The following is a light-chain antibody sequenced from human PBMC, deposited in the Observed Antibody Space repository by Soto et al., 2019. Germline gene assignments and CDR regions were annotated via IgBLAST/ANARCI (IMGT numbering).Light chain of an antibody. CDR3: QQYNNWPPRT. CDR2: GAS. Sequence: EIVMTQSPATLSVSPGERATLSCRASQSVSSNLAWYQQKPGQAPRLLIYGASTRATGIPARFSGSGSGTEFTLTISSLQCEDFAVYYCQQYNNWPPRTFDQETKVEIK. V-gene: IGKV3-15*01. CDR1: QSVSSN. J-gene: IGKJ1*01.